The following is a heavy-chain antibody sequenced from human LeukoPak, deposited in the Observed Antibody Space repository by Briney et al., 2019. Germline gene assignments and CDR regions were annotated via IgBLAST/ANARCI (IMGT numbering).Heavy chain of an antibody. Sequence: ASVKVSCKASGYTFTSYDINWVRQATGQGLGWMGWMNPNSGDTNYAQKFQGRVTMTRDTSISTAYMELSRLTSDDTAFYYCARGSYDSSDFEYFHHWGQGALLTVSS. D-gene: IGHD3-22*01. CDR3: ARGSYDSSDFEYFHH. CDR2: MNPNSGDT. J-gene: IGHJ1*01. V-gene: IGHV1-2*02. CDR1: GYTFTSYD.